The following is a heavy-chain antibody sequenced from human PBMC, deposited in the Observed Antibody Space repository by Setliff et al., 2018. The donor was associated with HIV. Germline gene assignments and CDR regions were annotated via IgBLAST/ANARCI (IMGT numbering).Heavy chain of an antibody. Sequence: SETLSLTCAVYGGSFSGYYWSWIRQSAEKGLEWIGHVSSSGSTTYNPSLKSRVTISVDVSKNQFSLMLDSVTAADAALYFCARDVMEWFGSYFDHWGQGALVTVSS. V-gene: IGHV4-4*07. CDR2: VSSSGST. D-gene: IGHD3-3*01. CDR1: GGSFSGYY. CDR3: ARDVMEWFGSYFDH. J-gene: IGHJ4*02.